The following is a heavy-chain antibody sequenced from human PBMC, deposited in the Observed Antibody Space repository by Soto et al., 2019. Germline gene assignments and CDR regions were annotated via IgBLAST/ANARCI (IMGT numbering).Heavy chain of an antibody. J-gene: IGHJ6*03. Sequence: GGSLRLSCAASGFTFSSYWMSWVRQAPGKGLEWVANIKQDGSEKYYVDSVKGRFTISRDNAKNSLYLQMNSLRAEDTAVYYCARLSSNNWNVAGAFYYYYYMDVWGKGTTVTVSS. CDR3: ARLSSNNWNVAGAFYYYYYMDV. V-gene: IGHV3-7*01. CDR2: IKQDGSEK. CDR1: GFTFSSYW. D-gene: IGHD1-20*01.